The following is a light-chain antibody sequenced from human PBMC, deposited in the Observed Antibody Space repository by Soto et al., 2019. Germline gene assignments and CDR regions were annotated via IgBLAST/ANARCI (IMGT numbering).Light chain of an antibody. CDR3: TSYTSSSTPYV. J-gene: IGLJ1*01. Sequence: SALTQPPSVSGSPGQSITISCAGTSSDVGAYTYVSWYQQHPGKAPKLMIYDVSNRPSGVSNRFSGSKSGNTASLTISGLQAEDEADYYCTSYTSSSTPYVFGGGTKVTVL. CDR2: DVS. V-gene: IGLV2-14*01. CDR1: SSDVGAYTY.